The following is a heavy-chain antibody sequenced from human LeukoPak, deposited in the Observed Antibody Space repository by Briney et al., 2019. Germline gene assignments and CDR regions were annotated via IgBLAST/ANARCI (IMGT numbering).Heavy chain of an antibody. J-gene: IGHJ5*02. V-gene: IGHV4-59*02. CDR1: GGSVSSYY. D-gene: IGHD1-1*01. CDR3: ARGGATGTNLNGFDP. Sequence: SETLSLTCTVSGGSVSSYYWSWIRRPPGRGLEWIAYLSHSGISESNPSLTSRVTTLVDTSKNQFSLKLTSVTAADTAVYYCARGGATGTNLNGFDPWGQGTLVTVSS. CDR2: LSHSGIS.